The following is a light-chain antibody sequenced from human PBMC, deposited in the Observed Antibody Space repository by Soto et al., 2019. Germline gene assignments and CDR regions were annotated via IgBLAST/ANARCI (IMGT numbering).Light chain of an antibody. CDR2: DAS. J-gene: IGKJ5*01. V-gene: IGKV3-11*01. CDR3: QQSSNWPPMT. CDR1: QSVSSY. Sequence: EIVLTQSPATLSLSPGERATLSCRASQSVSSYLAWYQQKPGQAPRLLIYDASNRATGIPARFSGSGSGTDFTLTISSLEPEDFAVYYCQQSSNWPPMTFGQGTRLAIK.